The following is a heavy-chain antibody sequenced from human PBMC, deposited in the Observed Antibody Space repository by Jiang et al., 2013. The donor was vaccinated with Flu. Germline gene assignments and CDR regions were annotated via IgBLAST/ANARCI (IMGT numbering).Heavy chain of an antibody. D-gene: IGHD2-2*01. CDR1: GGSISSYY. J-gene: IGHJ6*02. Sequence: LLKPSETLSLTCTVSGGSISSYYWSWIRQPPGKGLEWIGYIYYSGSTNYNPSLKSRVTISVDTSKNQFSLKLSSVTAADTAVYYCARDKRVLVVPAANYYYYGMDVWGQGTTVTVSS. V-gene: IGHV4-59*01. CDR3: ARDKRVLVVPAANYYYYGMDV. CDR2: IYYSGST.